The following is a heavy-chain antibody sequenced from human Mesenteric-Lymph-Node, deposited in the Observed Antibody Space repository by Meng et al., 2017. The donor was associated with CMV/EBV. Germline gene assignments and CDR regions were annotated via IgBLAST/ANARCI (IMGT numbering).Heavy chain of an antibody. CDR3: ARTVSGPADAFDI. Sequence: ASVKVSCKASGYTFTSYYMNWVRQAPGQGLEWMGIINPSGGSTSYAQKFQGRVTITTDESTSTAYMELSSLRSEDTAVYYCARTVSGPADAFDIWGQGTMVTVSS. V-gene: IGHV1-46*01. CDR1: GYTFTSYY. D-gene: IGHD1-26*01. J-gene: IGHJ3*02. CDR2: INPSGGST.